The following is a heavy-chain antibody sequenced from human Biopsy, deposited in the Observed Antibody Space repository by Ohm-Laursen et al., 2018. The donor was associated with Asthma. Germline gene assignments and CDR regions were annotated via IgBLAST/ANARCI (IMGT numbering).Heavy chain of an antibody. J-gene: IGHJ6*02. V-gene: IGHV1-69*01. CDR1: GGTFSSYA. CDR2: IIPIFGTA. D-gene: IGHD3-10*01. CDR3: AESDYYGSGYYYGMDV. Sequence: GSSVKASCKTSGGTFSSYAISWVRQAPGQGLEWMGGIIPIFGTANYAQKFQGRVTITADESTSTAYMELSSLRSEDTAVYYCAESDYYGSGYYYGMDVWGQGTTVTVSS.